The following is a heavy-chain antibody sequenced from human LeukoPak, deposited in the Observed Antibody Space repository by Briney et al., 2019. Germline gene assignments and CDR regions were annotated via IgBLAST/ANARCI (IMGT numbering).Heavy chain of an antibody. V-gene: IGHV4-38-2*01. CDR1: GYSISTGYY. CDR2: IYHSGST. CDR3: ARSKCGSTSCYGGNWFDP. Sequence: SETLSLTCAVSGYSISTGYYWGWIRQPPGKGLEWIGTIYHSGSTYYNPSLKSRVTISVDTSKNKFYLKLRSVTAEDQALYYCARSKCGSTSCYGGNWFDPWGQGTLVTVSS. D-gene: IGHD2-2*01. J-gene: IGHJ5*02.